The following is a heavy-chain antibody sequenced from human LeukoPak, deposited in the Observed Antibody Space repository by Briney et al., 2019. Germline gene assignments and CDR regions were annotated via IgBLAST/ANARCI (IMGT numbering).Heavy chain of an antibody. J-gene: IGHJ6*03. CDR3: AKDWGYYGSGSRYYYYYMDV. V-gene: IGHV3-30*02. Sequence: GGSLRLSCAASGFTFSSYGMHWVRQAPGKGLEWVAFIRYDGSNKYYADSVKGRFTISRDNSKNTLYLQMNSLRAEDTAVYYCAKDWGYYGSGSRYYYYYMDVWGKGTTVTISS. CDR1: GFTFSSYG. CDR2: IRYDGSNK. D-gene: IGHD3-10*01.